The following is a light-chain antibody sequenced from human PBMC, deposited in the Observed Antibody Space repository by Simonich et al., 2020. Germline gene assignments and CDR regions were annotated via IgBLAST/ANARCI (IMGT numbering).Light chain of an antibody. J-gene: IGKJ2*01. CDR2: DAS. V-gene: IGKV3D-20*01. CDR1: PSVSSN. CDR3: QQYGSSPYT. Sequence: EIVMTQSPATLSVSPGERATLSCRASPSVSSNLAWYQQKPGRAPRLLIYDASSRATGIPDRFSGSGSGTDFTLTISRLEPEDFAVYYCQQYGSSPYTFGQGTKLEIK.